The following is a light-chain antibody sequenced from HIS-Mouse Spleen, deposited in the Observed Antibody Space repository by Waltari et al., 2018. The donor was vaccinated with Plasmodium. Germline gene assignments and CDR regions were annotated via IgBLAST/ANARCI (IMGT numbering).Light chain of an antibody. Sequence: DIQTTQPPPSLSASAGDRLTNTCRASQGSRNALAWYQQKPGKVPKLLIYAASTLQSGVPSRFSGSGSGTDFTLTISSLQPEDVATYYCQKYNSAPWTFGQGTKVEIK. V-gene: IGKV1-27*01. CDR1: QGSRNA. CDR2: AAS. J-gene: IGKJ1*01. CDR3: QKYNSAPWT.